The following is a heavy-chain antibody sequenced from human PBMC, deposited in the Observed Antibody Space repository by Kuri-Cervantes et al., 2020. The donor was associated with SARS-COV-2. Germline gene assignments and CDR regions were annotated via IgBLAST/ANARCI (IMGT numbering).Heavy chain of an antibody. J-gene: IGHJ3*02. CDR1: GYSISSGYY. CDR3: AREVAYDFWNDYIPRDAFDI. Sequence: SETLSLTCTVSGYSISSGYYWSWIRQSPGKGLAWIGYIYYSGNTYYNPSLKSRVTISVDRSKNQFSLKVNSVTAADTAVYYCAREVAYDFWNDYIPRDAFDIWGQGTMVTVSS. V-gene: IGHV4-38-2*02. D-gene: IGHD3-3*01. CDR2: IYYSGNT.